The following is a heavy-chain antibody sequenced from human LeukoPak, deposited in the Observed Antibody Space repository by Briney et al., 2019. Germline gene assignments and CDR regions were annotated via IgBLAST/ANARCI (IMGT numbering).Heavy chain of an antibody. CDR3: AILNWGAVAAMLPDY. CDR2: IDEGGSKE. V-gene: IGHV3-7*01. CDR1: GFTFEYHW. D-gene: IGHD2-15*01. J-gene: IGHJ4*02. Sequence: GGSLRLSCATSGFTFEYHWMTWVRQAPGKGLEWVANIDEGGSKEYYVDSVKGRFTISRDNAKNLVFLQMNSLRAEDTAVYYCAILNWGAVAAMLPDYWGQGTLVTVSS.